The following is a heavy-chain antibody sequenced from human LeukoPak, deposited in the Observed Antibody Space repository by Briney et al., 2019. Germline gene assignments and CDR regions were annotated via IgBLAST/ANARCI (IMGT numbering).Heavy chain of an antibody. CDR3: ARGFYDILTGYYKGELYYFDY. CDR2: INPSGGST. V-gene: IGHV1-46*01. J-gene: IGHJ4*02. CDR1: GGTFSNYG. D-gene: IGHD3-9*01. Sequence: ASVKVSCKASGGTFSNYGISWVRQAAGQGLEWMGIINPSGGSTSYAQKFQGRVTMTRDMSTSTVYMELSSLRSEDTAVYYCARGFYDILTGYYKGELYYFDYWGQGTPVTVSS.